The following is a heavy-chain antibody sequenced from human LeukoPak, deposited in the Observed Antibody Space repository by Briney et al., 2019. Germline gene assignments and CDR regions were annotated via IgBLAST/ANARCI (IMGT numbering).Heavy chain of an antibody. CDR3: TVAGTGMLDY. V-gene: IGHV1-69*04. CDR2: IIPIFGIA. J-gene: IGHJ4*02. Sequence: GASVKVSCKASGGTFSSYAISWVRQAPVQGLEWMGRIIPIFGIANYAQKFQGRVTITADKSTSTAYMELSSLRSEDTAVYCCTVAGTGMLDYWGQGTLVTVSS. D-gene: IGHD6-19*01. CDR1: GGTFSSYA.